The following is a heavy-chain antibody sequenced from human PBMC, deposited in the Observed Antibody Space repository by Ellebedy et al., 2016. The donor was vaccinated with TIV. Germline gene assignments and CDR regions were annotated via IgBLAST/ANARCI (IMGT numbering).Heavy chain of an antibody. D-gene: IGHD3-9*01. CDR1: GGTFSSYA. V-gene: IGHV1-2*02. J-gene: IGHJ4*02. Sequence: ASVKVSCXASGGTFSSYAISWVRQAPGQGLEWMGWINPNSGGTNYAQKFQGRVTMTRDTSISTAYMELSRLRSDDTAVYYCAREIDILTDYWGQGTLVTVSS. CDR3: AREIDILTDY. CDR2: INPNSGGT.